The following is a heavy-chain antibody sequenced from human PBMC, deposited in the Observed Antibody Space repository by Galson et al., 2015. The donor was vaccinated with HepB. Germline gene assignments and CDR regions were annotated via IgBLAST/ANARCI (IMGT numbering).Heavy chain of an antibody. CDR3: AKPYYDFWNGYYDAFDI. D-gene: IGHD3-3*01. J-gene: IGHJ3*02. V-gene: IGHV3-30*18. CDR1: GFTSSTFG. CDR2: IAYDSTNQ. Sequence: SLRLSCAASGFTSSTFGMNWVRQAPGKGLEWVAVIAYDSTNQHYADSVKGRFTISRDNSKNTLYLQMDSLRPEDTAVYFCAKPYYDFWNGYYDAFDIWGQGTMVTASS.